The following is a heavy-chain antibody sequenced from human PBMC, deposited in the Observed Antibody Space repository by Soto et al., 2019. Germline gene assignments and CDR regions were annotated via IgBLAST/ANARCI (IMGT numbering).Heavy chain of an antibody. J-gene: IGHJ4*02. CDR2: ISYDGSNK. Sequence: PGGSLRLSSAASAFTFSSYCMHWVSQEPGKGLEWVAVISYDGSNKYYADSVKGRFTISRDNSKNTLYLQMNSLRVEDTAVYYCARDLQGELATILGYYYWGQGTRVTVSS. CDR1: AFTFSSYC. D-gene: IGHD5-12*01. V-gene: IGHV3-30*03. CDR3: ARDLQGELATILGYYY.